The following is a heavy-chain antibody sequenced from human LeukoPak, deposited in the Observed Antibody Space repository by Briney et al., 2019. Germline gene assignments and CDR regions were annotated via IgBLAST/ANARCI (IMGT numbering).Heavy chain of an antibody. D-gene: IGHD6-19*01. CDR1: GGSFSVISYF. Sequence: SETLSLTCTVSGGSFSVISYFWAWIRQPPGKGLEWIGSVTYSGSIYYNPSLKSRVTMSEDTSNNQFFLNLTSLTAADTAVYYCARHVAVAGNWFAPWGRGTLVTVSS. CDR2: VTYSGSI. V-gene: IGHV4-39*01. CDR3: ARHVAVAGNWFAP. J-gene: IGHJ5*02.